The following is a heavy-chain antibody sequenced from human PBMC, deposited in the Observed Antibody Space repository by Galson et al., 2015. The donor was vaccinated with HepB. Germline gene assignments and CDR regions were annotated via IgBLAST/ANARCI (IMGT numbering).Heavy chain of an antibody. V-gene: IGHV7-4-1*02. D-gene: IGHD5-12*01. Sequence: SVKVSCKASGYTFTSYAMNWVRQAPGQGLEWMGWINTNTGNPTYAQGFTGRFVFSLDTSVSTAYLQISSLKAEDTAVYYCARGDRGGYSGYVLYYFDYWGQGTLVTVSS. CDR3: ARGDRGGYSGYVLYYFDY. J-gene: IGHJ4*02. CDR2: INTNTGNP. CDR1: GYTFTSYA.